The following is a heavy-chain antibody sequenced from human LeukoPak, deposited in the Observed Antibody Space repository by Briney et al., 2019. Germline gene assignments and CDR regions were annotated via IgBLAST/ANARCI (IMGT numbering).Heavy chain of an antibody. CDR3: ASPIGYCSGGSCYTDYYYYYGMDV. CDR2: IIPIFGTA. V-gene: IGHV1-69*13. D-gene: IGHD2-15*01. CDR1: GGTFSSYA. J-gene: IGHJ6*02. Sequence: SVKVSCEASGGTFSSYAISWVRQAPGQGLEWMGGIIPIFGTANYAQKFQGRVTITADESTSTAYMELSSLRSEDTAVYYCASPIGYCSGGSCYTDYYYYYGMDVWGQGTTVTVSS.